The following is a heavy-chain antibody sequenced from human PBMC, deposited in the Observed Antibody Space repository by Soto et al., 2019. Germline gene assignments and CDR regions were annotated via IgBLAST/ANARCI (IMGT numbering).Heavy chain of an antibody. CDR2: ISSSGSTI. CDR3: AREGADYYYDSSGYGDAFDI. Sequence: GGSLRPSCAASGCTFSSYEMNWVRQAPGKGLEWVSYISSSGSTIYYADSVKGRFTISRDNAKNSLYLQMNSLRAEDTAVYYCAREGADYYYDSSGYGDAFDIWGQGTMVTVSS. J-gene: IGHJ3*02. V-gene: IGHV3-48*03. CDR1: GCTFSSYE. D-gene: IGHD3-22*01.